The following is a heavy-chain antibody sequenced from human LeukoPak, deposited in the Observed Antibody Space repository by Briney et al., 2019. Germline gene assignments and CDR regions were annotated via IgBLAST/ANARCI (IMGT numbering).Heavy chain of an antibody. CDR1: GFTFSSYG. D-gene: IGHD3-22*01. CDR2: IWYDGSNK. CDR3: ARVPSRITMIVVVYFDY. V-gene: IGHV3-33*01. J-gene: IGHJ4*02. Sequence: GGSLRLSCAASGFTFSSYGMHWVRQAPGKGLEWVAVIWYDGSNKYYADSVKGRFTISRDNAKNSLYLQMNSLRAEDTAVYYCARVPSRITMIVVVYFDYWGQGTLVTVSS.